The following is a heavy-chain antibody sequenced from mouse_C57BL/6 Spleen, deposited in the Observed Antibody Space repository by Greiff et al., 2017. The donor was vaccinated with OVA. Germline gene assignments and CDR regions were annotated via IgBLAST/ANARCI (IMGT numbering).Heavy chain of an antibody. CDR2: IWRGGST. CDR3: GMGRGVAMDY. D-gene: IGHD2-3*01. J-gene: IGHJ4*01. Sequence: VQLQESGPGLVQPSQSLSITCTVSGFSLTSYGVHWVRQSPGKGLEWLGVIWRGGSTDYNAAFISRLSISKDNSKSQVFFKMNSLQADDTAIYYCGMGRGVAMDYWGQGTSVTVPS. V-gene: IGHV2-2*01. CDR1: GFSLTSYG.